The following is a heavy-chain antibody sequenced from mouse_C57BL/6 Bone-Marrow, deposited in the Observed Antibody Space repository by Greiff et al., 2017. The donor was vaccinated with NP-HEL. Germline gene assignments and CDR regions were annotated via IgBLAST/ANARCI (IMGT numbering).Heavy chain of an antibody. Sequence: VKLVESGPGLVQPSQSLSITCTVSGFSLTSYGVHWVRQSPGKGLEWLGVIWRGGSTDYNAAFMSRLSITKDNSKSQVFFKINSLQADDTAIYDCAKNPHYYGSSFYAMGYWGQGTSVTVSS. V-gene: IGHV2-5*01. CDR2: IWRGGST. D-gene: IGHD1-1*01. CDR3: AKNPHYYGSSFYAMGY. J-gene: IGHJ4*01. CDR1: GFSLTSYG.